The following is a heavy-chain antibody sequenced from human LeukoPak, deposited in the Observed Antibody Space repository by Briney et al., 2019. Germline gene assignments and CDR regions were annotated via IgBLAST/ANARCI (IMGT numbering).Heavy chain of an antibody. CDR2: FDPEDGET. CDR3: ATPRKVVTRDAFDI. Sequence: ASVKVSCKVSGYTLTVLAMHWVRQAPGKGLEWMGGFDPEDGETIYAQKFQGRVTMTEDTSTDTAYMELSSLRSEDTAVYYCATPRKVVTRDAFDIWGQGTMVTVSS. V-gene: IGHV1-24*01. CDR1: GYTLTVLA. D-gene: IGHD4-23*01. J-gene: IGHJ3*02.